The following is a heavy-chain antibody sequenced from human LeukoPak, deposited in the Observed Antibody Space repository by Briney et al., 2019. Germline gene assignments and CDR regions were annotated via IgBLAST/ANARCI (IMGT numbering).Heavy chain of an antibody. CDR2: ISVYNGNT. D-gene: IGHD2-21*02. CDR1: GYTFTSYG. V-gene: IGHV1-18*04. CDR3: ARDLGLAYCIGDCYSEDAFDI. J-gene: IGHJ3*02. Sequence: ASVKVSCKASGYTFTSYGISWVRQAPGQGLEWMGWISVYNGNTNYAQKLQGRVTMTTDTSTSTAYMELRSLRSDDTVVYYCARDLGLAYCIGDCYSEDAFDIWGQGTMVTVSS.